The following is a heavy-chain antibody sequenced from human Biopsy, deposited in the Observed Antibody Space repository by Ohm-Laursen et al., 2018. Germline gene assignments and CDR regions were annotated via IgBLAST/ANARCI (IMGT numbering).Heavy chain of an antibody. CDR3: AKQGATILSSFDS. CDR1: GFVFNNFA. CDR2: ISGRGVDT. J-gene: IGHJ5*01. D-gene: IGHD3-9*01. V-gene: IGHV3-23*01. Sequence: SLRLSCTAPGFVFNNFAMSWVRQAPGKGLEWVSAISGRGVDTSYADSVKGRFTISRDNSKNRLYLQMNSLRGEDTAVYYCAKQGATILSSFDSWGQGTLVTVPS.